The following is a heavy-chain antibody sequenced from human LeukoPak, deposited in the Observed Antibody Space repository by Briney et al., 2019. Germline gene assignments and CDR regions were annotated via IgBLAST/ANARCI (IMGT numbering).Heavy chain of an antibody. D-gene: IGHD2-8*01. Sequence: PSETLSLTCTVSGGSIRSYYWSWIRQPPGKGLEWIGYIYSSGSTNYNPSLRSRVTISVDTSKNQFSLKLRSVTAADTAVYYCARVASSVMDYWGQGILVTVSS. V-gene: IGHV4-59*01. CDR3: ARVASSVMDY. CDR2: IYSSGST. J-gene: IGHJ4*02. CDR1: GGSIRSYY.